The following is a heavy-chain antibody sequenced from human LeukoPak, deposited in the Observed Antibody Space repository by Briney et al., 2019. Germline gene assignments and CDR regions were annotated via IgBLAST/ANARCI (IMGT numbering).Heavy chain of an antibody. V-gene: IGHV3-21*01. CDR1: GFTFSSYS. Sequence: GGSLRLSCAASGFTFSSYSMSWVRQAPGKGLEWVSSINSSSSYIYYADSVKGRFTISRDNAKNSLYLQMNSLRAEDTAVYYCARDPVAGHFDYWGQGTLVTVSS. CDR3: ARDPVAGHFDY. CDR2: INSSSSYI. J-gene: IGHJ4*02. D-gene: IGHD6-19*01.